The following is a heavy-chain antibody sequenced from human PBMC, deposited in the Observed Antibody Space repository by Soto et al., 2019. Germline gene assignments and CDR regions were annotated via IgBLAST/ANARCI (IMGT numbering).Heavy chain of an antibody. V-gene: IGHV4-59*08. J-gene: IGHJ6*03. CDR2: IYYSGST. Sequence: SETLSLTCTVSGGSISSYYWSWIRQPPGKGLEWIGYIYYSGSTNHNPSLKSRVTISVDTSKNQFSLKLSSVTAADTVAYYCARTISDYYYYMDVWGKGTTVTVSS. CDR1: GGSISSYY. CDR3: ARTISDYYYYMDV.